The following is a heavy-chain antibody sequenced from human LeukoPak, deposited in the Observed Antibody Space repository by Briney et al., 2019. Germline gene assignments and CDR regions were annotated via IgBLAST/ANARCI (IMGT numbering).Heavy chain of an antibody. CDR3: ARGTYYYGSGSYNFDY. V-gene: IGHV4-34*01. CDR2: INHSGST. J-gene: IGHJ4*02. D-gene: IGHD3-10*01. CDR1: GGSFSGYY. Sequence: SETLSLTCAVYGGSFSGYYWSWIRQPPGMGLEWIGEINHSGSTNYNPSLKSRVTISVDTSKNQFSLKLSSVTAADTAVYYCARGTYYYGSGSYNFDYWGQGTLVTVSS.